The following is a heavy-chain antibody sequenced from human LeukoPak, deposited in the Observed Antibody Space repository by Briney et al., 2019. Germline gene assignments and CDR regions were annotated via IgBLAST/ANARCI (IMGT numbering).Heavy chain of an antibody. J-gene: IGHJ4*02. CDR2: SNPSTGGT. V-gene: IGHV1-2*02. Sequence: ASVKVSCKASGYTFIGYYMHWVRQAPGQGPEWMGWSNPSTGGTHYAQKFLGRVTMTRDTSTSTVYMELSSLRSEDTAVYFCARVDAEGSGVKYFDYWGQGTLVTVSS. CDR1: GYTFIGYY. CDR3: ARVDAEGSGVKYFDY. D-gene: IGHD3-10*01.